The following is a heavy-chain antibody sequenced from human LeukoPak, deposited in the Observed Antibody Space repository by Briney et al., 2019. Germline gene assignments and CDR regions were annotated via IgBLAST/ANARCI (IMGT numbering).Heavy chain of an antibody. J-gene: IGHJ6*02. CDR1: GFTFSSYG. CDR2: IRYDGSNK. Sequence: GGSLRLSCAASGFTFSSYGMHWVRQAPGKGLEWVAFIRYDGSNKYYADSVKGRFTISRDNSKNTLYLQMNSLRAEDTAVCYCAKLPAIGAGYYYYGMDVWGQGTTVTVSS. D-gene: IGHD2-21*01. CDR3: AKLPAIGAGYYYYGMDV. V-gene: IGHV3-30*02.